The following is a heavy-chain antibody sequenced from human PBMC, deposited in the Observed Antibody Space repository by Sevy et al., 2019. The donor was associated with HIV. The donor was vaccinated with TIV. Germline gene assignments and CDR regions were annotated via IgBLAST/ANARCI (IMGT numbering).Heavy chain of an antibody. CDR1: GYTFTGYY. CDR3: ARGITMIVVVHYWYFDL. D-gene: IGHD3-22*01. J-gene: IGHJ2*01. CDR2: INPNSGGK. Sequence: ASVKVSCKASGYTFTGYYMHWVRQAPGQGLEWMGWINPNSGGKNYAQKFQGRVTMTRDTSISTAYMELSRLRSDDTAVYYCARGITMIVVVHYWYFDLWGRGTLVTVSS. V-gene: IGHV1-2*02.